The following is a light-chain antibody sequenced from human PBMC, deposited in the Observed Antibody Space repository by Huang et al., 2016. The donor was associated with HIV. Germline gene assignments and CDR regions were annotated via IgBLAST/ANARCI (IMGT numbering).Light chain of an antibody. CDR3: QQLRT. CDR1: QIIGNTY. J-gene: IGKJ2*01. Sequence: EVVLTQSPGTLSLSPGERATLSFRASQIIGNTYLAWYQQKPGQAPRLLIYAASTRATDIPDRFSGRGSGTDFALTISRLEPEDFAIYYCQQLRTFGQGTKLEIK. V-gene: IGKV3-20*01. CDR2: AAS.